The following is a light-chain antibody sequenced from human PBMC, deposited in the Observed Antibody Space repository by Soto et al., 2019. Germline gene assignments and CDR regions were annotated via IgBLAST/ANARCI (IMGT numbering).Light chain of an antibody. CDR1: SSNIGAGYD. J-gene: IGLJ1*01. V-gene: IGLV1-40*01. CDR3: QSYDRSLRTYV. Sequence: HSVLTQPPSVAGAPGQRVTSSCSGSSSNIGAGYDVNWYRQLPGTAPKLLIYGNSDRPSGVPDRFSGSKSGTSASLAITGLQAEDEADYFCQSYDRSLRTYVFGTGTKVT. CDR2: GNS.